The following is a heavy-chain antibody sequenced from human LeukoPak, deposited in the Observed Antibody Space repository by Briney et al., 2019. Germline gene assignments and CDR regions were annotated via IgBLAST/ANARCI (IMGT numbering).Heavy chain of an antibody. D-gene: IGHD1-1*01. V-gene: IGHV3-33*06. CDR1: GFTFSSFG. CDR2: IWSDGNNK. Sequence: GGSLRLSCAASGFTFSSFGMHWVRQAPGKGLEWVAVIWSDGNNKHYAESVRGRFTISRDNSKNTLYLQMNSLRAEDTAVYSCTKALAPSLINWFDPWGQGTLVTVSS. CDR3: TKALAPSLINWFDP. J-gene: IGHJ5*02.